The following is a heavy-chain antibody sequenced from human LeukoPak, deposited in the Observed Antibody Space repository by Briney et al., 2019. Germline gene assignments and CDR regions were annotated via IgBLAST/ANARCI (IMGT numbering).Heavy chain of an antibody. J-gene: IGHJ4*02. CDR2: IKQDGSEK. CDR3: ARDYSSGYYYGAPDYFDY. Sequence: PGGSLRLSCAASGFTFSSYWMSWVRQAPGKGLEWVANIKQDGSEKYYVDSVKGRFTISRDNAKNSLYLQMNSLRAEDTAVYYCARDYSSGYYYGAPDYFDYWGQGTLVTVSS. D-gene: IGHD3-22*01. V-gene: IGHV3-7*01. CDR1: GFTFSSYW.